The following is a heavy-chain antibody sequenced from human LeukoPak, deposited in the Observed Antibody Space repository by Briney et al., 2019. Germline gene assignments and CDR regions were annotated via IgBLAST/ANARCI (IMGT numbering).Heavy chain of an antibody. J-gene: IGHJ4*02. CDR1: GGSISSYY. Sequence: SSETLSLTCTVSGGSISSYYWSWIRQPPGKGLEWIGYIYYSGSTNYNPSLKSRVTISVDTSKNQFSLKLSSVTAADTAVYYCARAEDCGGGCYHFDYWGQGTLVTVSS. CDR2: IYYSGST. D-gene: IGHD2-21*02. V-gene: IGHV4-59*01. CDR3: ARAEDCGGGCYHFDY.